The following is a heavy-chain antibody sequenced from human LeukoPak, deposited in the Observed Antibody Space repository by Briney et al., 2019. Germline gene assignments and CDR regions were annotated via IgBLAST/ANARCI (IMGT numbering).Heavy chain of an antibody. CDR3: ARDRGSSGWYEFDY. Sequence: GGSLRLSCAASGFTSSSYWMSWVRQAPGKGLEWVSNIKQDGSEKYYVDSVKGRFTISRDNAKNSLYLQMNSLRAEDTAVYYCARDRGSSGWYEFDYWGQGTLVTVSS. D-gene: IGHD6-19*01. CDR1: GFTSSSYW. J-gene: IGHJ4*02. CDR2: IKQDGSEK. V-gene: IGHV3-7*01.